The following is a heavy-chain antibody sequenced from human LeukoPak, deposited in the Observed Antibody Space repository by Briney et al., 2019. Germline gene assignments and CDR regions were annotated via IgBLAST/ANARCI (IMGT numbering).Heavy chain of an antibody. CDR1: GFTFTTYW. Sequence: GGSLRLSCAASGFTFTTYWMSWVRQAPGKGLEWVAKIKQDGSEKYYVDSVKGRFTISRDNAKNSLYLQMNSPRVEYTAVYYCASGSREYWGQGTLVTVSS. CDR2: IKQDGSEK. V-gene: IGHV3-7*01. D-gene: IGHD1-26*01. CDR3: ASGSREY. J-gene: IGHJ4*02.